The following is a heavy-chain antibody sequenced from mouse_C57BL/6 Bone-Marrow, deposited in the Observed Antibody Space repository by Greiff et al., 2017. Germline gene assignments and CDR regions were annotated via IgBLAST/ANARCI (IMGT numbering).Heavy chain of an antibody. CDR3: ARSYYHYWYFDV. Sequence: EVMLVESGGGLVQPGGSLSLSCAASGFTFTDYYMSWVRQPPGKALEWLGFIRNKANGYTTEYSASVKGRFTISRDNSQSILYLQMKALRAEDSATYYCARSYYHYWYFDVWGTGTTVTVSS. CDR2: IRNKANGYTT. V-gene: IGHV7-3*01. D-gene: IGHD1-1*01. J-gene: IGHJ1*03. CDR1: GFTFTDYY.